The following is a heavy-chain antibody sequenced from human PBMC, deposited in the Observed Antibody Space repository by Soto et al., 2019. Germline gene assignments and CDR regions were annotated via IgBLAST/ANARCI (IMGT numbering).Heavy chain of an antibody. V-gene: IGHV3-11*06. J-gene: IGHJ3*02. CDR3: ARGRRGRAFDI. D-gene: IGHD1-26*01. CDR2: ISSSSSYT. CDR1: GFTFSDYY. Sequence: QVQLVESGGGLVKPGGSLRLSCAASGFTFSDYYMSWIRQAPGKGVEWVSYISSSSSYTNYADSVKGRFTISTDNAKXXXXXXXXXXXAEDTAVYYCARGRRGRAFDIWGQGTMVTVSS.